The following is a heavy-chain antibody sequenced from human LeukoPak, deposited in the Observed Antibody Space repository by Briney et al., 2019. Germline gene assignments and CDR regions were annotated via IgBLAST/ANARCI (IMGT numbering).Heavy chain of an antibody. D-gene: IGHD6-13*01. CDR3: AREAYSSSWYVDS. Sequence: HSGGSLRLSCAASGFTFSSYAMSWVRQAPGKGLEWVSAISGSGGSTYYADSVKGRFTISRDNSKNTLYLQMNSLRAEDTAMYYCAREAYSSSWYVDSWGQGTLVTVSS. V-gene: IGHV3-23*01. CDR1: GFTFSSYA. CDR2: ISGSGGST. J-gene: IGHJ4*02.